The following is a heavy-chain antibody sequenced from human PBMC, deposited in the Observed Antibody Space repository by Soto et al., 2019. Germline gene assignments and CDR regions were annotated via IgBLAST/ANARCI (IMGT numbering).Heavy chain of an antibody. CDR3: AREVVPATVDFYYYYIDF. V-gene: IGHV4-31*01. Sequence: QVQLQESGPGLVKPSQTLSLTCTVSGGFISSGDYYWNWIRQLPGKGLEGIGYIEHSGSSFYNPSLKGLVALALDTSKNQFSLKLNSVTAADTAVYYCAREVVPATVDFYYYYIDFWGKGTTVTVSS. J-gene: IGHJ6*03. CDR1: GGFISSGDYY. D-gene: IGHD2-2*01. CDR2: IEHSGSS.